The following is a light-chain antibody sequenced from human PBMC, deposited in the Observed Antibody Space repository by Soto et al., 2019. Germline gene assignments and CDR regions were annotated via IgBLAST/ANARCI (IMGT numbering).Light chain of an antibody. CDR1: QSVTSN. CDR2: AAS. Sequence: IVLTQSPDTLAVSPGDVATLPCWASQSVTSNLAWYQQKRGQAPRLLIYAASTRATGVPARFSGSGSGTEFTLTISSLQSEDFAVYYCQQYNNWPPITFGQGTRLEIK. CDR3: QQYNNWPPIT. V-gene: IGKV3D-15*01. J-gene: IGKJ5*01.